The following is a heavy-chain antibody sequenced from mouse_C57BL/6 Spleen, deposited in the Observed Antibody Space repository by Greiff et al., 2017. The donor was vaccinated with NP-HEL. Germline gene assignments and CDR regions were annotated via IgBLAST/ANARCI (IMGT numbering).Heavy chain of an antibody. CDR3: ARGAYYYGSSYVDYAMDY. J-gene: IGHJ4*01. CDR2: INPNYGTT. V-gene: IGHV1-39*01. CDR1: GYSFTDYY. Sequence: VQLKESGPELVKPGASVKISCKASGYSFTDYYMNWVKQSNGKSLEWIGVINPNYGTTSYNQKFKGKATLTVDQSSSTAYMQLNSLTSEDAAVYYCARGAYYYGSSYVDYAMDYWGQGTSVTVSS. D-gene: IGHD1-1*01.